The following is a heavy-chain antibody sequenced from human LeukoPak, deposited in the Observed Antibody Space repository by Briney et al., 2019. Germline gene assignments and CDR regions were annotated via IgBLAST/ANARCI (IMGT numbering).Heavy chain of an antibody. CDR2: ISDRGDTI. CDR1: GFTFSDYY. Sequence: GGSLRLSCAASGFTFSDYYMSWIRQAPGKGLEWVSYISDRGDTIYYADSVKGRFTVSRNNANNSVSLQMNSLSADDTAVYYCARLKAGNWGPGTLVTVSS. CDR3: ARLKAGN. V-gene: IGHV3-11*01. J-gene: IGHJ4*02.